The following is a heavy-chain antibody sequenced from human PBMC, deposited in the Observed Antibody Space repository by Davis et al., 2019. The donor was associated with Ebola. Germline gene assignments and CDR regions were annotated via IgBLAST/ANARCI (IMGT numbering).Heavy chain of an antibody. V-gene: IGHV1-18*01. Sequence: ASVKVSCKASGYTFTSYGITWVRQAPGQGLEWMGWISAYNGNTNYAQKLQGRVTMTTDTSTSTAYMELSGLTSDDTAVYYCARDSRSSPWFDPWGQGTLVTVSS. CDR3: ARDSRSSPWFDP. J-gene: IGHJ5*02. D-gene: IGHD6-6*01. CDR2: ISAYNGNT. CDR1: GYTFTSYG.